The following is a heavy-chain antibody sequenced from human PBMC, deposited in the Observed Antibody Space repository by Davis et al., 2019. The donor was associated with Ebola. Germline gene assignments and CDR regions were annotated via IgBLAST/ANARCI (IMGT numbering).Heavy chain of an antibody. J-gene: IGHJ6*02. CDR2: IKQDGSEK. V-gene: IGHV3-7*01. D-gene: IGHD2-15*01. Sequence: PGGSLRLSCAASGFTFSSYWMSWVRQAPGKGLEWVANIKQDGSEKYYVDSVKGRFTISRDNAKNSLYLQMNSLRAEDTAVYYCASLKGLLHYYYGMDVWGQGTTVTVSS. CDR1: GFTFSSYW. CDR3: ASLKGLLHYYYGMDV.